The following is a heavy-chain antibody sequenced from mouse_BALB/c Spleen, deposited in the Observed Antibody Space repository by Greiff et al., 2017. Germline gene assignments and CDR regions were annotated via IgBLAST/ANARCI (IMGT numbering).Heavy chain of an antibody. V-gene: IGHV1S132*01. CDR2: IFPGTGTT. J-gene: IGHJ2*01. Sequence: VQLQQSGAELVKPGASVKLSCKTSGYTFTSYWIQWVKQRPGQGLGWIGEIFPGTGTTYYNEKFKGKATLTIDTSSSTAYMQLSSLTSEDAAVYFCARGERGPDPTAYLDYWGQGTTLTVSS. CDR1: GYTFTSYW. CDR3: ARGERGPDPTAYLDY. D-gene: IGHD1-2*01.